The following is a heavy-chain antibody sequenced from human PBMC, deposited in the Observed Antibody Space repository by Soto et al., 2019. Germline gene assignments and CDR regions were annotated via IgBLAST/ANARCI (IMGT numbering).Heavy chain of an antibody. CDR2: VSGSGGNS. CDR1: GFTFSSYA. Sequence: EVQLLESGGGLVQPGGSLRLSCAASGFTFSSYAMTWVRQAPGKGLEWVSTVSGSGGNSYYADSVKGRFTITRDNSKNTLSLQMNSLRAEDTAIYYCAKASRSGDSSTWYRYWGQGTLVTVSS. D-gene: IGHD6-13*01. V-gene: IGHV3-23*01. CDR3: AKASRSGDSSTWYRY. J-gene: IGHJ4*02.